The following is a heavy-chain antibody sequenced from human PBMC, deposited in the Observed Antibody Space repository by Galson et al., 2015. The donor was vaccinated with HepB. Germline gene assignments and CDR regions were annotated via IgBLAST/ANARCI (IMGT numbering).Heavy chain of an antibody. Sequence: SLRLSCAASGFTFSTYAMTWVRQAPGKGLEWVSTITGSGGTTYFADSVKGRSTISRDNSKNTLSLQMNSLRVEDTAVYYCAKDERSGSYSYFDYWGQGPLVTVSS. CDR3: AKDERSGSYSYFDY. J-gene: IGHJ4*02. CDR1: GFTFSTYA. CDR2: ITGSGGTT. V-gene: IGHV3-23*01. D-gene: IGHD1-26*01.